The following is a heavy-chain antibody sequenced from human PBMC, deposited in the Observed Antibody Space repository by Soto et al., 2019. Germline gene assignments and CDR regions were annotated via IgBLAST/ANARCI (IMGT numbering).Heavy chain of an antibody. J-gene: IGHJ5*02. Sequence: GASVKVSCKASGGTFSSYAISWVRQAPGQGLEWMGGIIPIFGTANYAQKFQGRVTITADESTSTAYMELSSLRSEDTAVYYCARAYSRDLYWFDPWGQGTLVTVSS. CDR3: ARAYSRDLYWFDP. CDR2: IIPIFGTA. V-gene: IGHV1-69*13. D-gene: IGHD6-25*01. CDR1: GGTFSSYA.